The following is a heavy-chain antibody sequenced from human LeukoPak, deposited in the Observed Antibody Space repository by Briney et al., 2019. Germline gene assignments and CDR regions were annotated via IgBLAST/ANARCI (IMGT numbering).Heavy chain of an antibody. Sequence: GGSLRLSCAASGFTFSNYWMSWVRQAPGKGLEWVANINQDGSEKHYVDSVKDRFTISRDNDAKNSMYLQMNSLRAEDTAVYYCARVLRYDNSGHDSFDIWGQGTMVTVSS. CDR3: ARVLRYDNSGHDSFDI. CDR1: GFTFSNYW. J-gene: IGHJ3*02. CDR2: INQDGSEK. D-gene: IGHD3-22*01. V-gene: IGHV3-7*01.